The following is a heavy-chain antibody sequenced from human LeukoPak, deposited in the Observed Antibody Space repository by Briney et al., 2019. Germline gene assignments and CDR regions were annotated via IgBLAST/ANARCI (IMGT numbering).Heavy chain of an antibody. CDR3: ARGDYVVDY. D-gene: IGHD4-17*01. CDR1: GYTFTSYD. Sequence: GASVKVSCKASGYTFTSYDINWVRQATGQGLEWMGGIIPIFGTANYAQKFQGRVTITRNTSISTAYMELSSLRSEDTAVYYCARGDYVVDYWGQGTLVTVSS. CDR2: IIPIFGTA. J-gene: IGHJ4*02. V-gene: IGHV1-8*01.